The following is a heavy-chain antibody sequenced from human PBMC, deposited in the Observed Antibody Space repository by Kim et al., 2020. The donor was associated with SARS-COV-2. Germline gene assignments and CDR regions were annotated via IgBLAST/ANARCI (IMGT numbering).Heavy chain of an antibody. V-gene: IGHV4-59*08. J-gene: IGHJ4*02. Sequence: SETLSLTCIVSGGSITNYYWSWIRQPPGKGLEWIGYVYYTGNTNYNPSLKSRVTISVDTSKNQFSLRLTSGTAEDTAVYYCVRQPDYWGQGILVTVSS. CDR3: VRQPDY. CDR2: VYYTGNT. CDR1: GGSITNYY.